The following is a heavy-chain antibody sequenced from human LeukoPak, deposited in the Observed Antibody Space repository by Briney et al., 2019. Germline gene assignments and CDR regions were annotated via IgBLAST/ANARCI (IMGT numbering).Heavy chain of an antibody. D-gene: IGHD1-26*01. Sequence: PSETLSLTCGVSGGSIITTNWWSWVRQPPGKGLEWIGEVHLNGATNYNPSLESRVSMSIDKSKNQLSLKSSSVTAADTATYYCTRESGAFSPFGFWGQGTLVTVSS. CDR1: GGSIITTNW. J-gene: IGHJ4*02. CDR3: TRESGAFSPFGF. CDR2: VHLNGAT. V-gene: IGHV4-4*02.